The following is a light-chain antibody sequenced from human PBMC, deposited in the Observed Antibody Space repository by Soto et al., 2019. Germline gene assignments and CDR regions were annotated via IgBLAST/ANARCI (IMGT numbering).Light chain of an antibody. Sequence: QSVLPQPPSTSGSPGQSVTISCTGTSSDVGGYNYVSWYQQHPGKAPKLMIYEVSKRPSGVPDRFSGSKSGNTASLTVSGLQAEDEADYYCSSYAGSKGVFGTGTKVTVL. CDR3: SSYAGSKGV. J-gene: IGLJ1*01. CDR1: SSDVGGYNY. CDR2: EVS. V-gene: IGLV2-8*01.